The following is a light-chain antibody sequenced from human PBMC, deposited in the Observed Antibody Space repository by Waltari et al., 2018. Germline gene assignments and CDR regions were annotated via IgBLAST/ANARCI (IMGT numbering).Light chain of an antibody. Sequence: QSVLTQPPSASGTPGQRDTIPWSGRRPNSGGNTVNWYQQLPGTAPKLLIYSNNPRPSGVPARFSCSKSGTSASLAISGLQSEDEADYYCAAWDDSLNGPVFGGGTKLTVL. J-gene: IGLJ2*01. V-gene: IGLV1-44*01. CDR2: SNN. CDR1: RPNSGGNT. CDR3: AAWDDSLNGPV.